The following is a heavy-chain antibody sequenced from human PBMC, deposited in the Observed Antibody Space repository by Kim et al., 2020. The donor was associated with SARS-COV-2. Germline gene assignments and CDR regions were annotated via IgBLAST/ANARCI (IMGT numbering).Heavy chain of an antibody. D-gene: IGHD3-22*01. V-gene: IGHV3-23*01. CDR2: ISGSGGST. Sequence: GGSLRLSCAASGFTFSTYAMSWVRQAPGKGLEWVSAISGSGGSTYYADSVKGRFTISRDISKNTLYLQMNSLGAEDTAVYYCAKPETRDYYDSSGYYPPSYYFDYWGQGTLVTVSS. CDR3: AKPETRDYYDSSGYYPPSYYFDY. CDR1: GFTFSTYA. J-gene: IGHJ4*02.